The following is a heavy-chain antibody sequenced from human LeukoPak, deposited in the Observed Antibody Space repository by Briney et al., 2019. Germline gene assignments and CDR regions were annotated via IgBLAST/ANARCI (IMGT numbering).Heavy chain of an antibody. V-gene: IGHV3-7*01. Sequence: GGSPRLSCAASGFTFSRYWMSWVRQAPGKGLEWVASINQDESAKQYVDSVKGRFTVSRDNAKNSLFLQMNSLRAEDAAFYYCAKLLRDVTIYDFWGHGTLVTVSS. CDR2: INQDESAK. J-gene: IGHJ4*01. CDR3: AKLLRDVTIYDF. D-gene: IGHD5-24*01. CDR1: GFTFSRYW.